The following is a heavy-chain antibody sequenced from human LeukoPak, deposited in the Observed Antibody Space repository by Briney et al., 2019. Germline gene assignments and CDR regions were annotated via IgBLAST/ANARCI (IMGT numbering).Heavy chain of an antibody. V-gene: IGHV1-18*01. CDR3: AREYPCTSSSCSDY. CDR1: GYIFTSYG. J-gene: IGHJ4*02. CDR2: ISAYNGIT. Sequence: ASVKVSCKASGYIFTSYGISWVRQAPGQGLEWMGWISAYNGITNYAQKFQGRVIMTTDTSTSTAYMELRSLRSDDTAVYYCAREYPCTSSSCSDYWGQGTLVTVSS. D-gene: IGHD2-2*01.